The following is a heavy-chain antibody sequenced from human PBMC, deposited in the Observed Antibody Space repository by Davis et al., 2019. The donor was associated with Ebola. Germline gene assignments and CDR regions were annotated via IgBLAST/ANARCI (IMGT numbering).Heavy chain of an antibody. D-gene: IGHD4-17*01. CDR2: IYTSGST. CDR1: GGSISSSSYY. Sequence: SETLSLTCTVSGGSISSSSYYWSWIRQPTGKGLEWIGYIYTSGSTNYNPSLKSRVTISVDTSKNQFSLKLSSVTAADTAVYYCARDHFGDYGWFDPWGQGTLVTVSS. CDR3: ARDHFGDYGWFDP. J-gene: IGHJ5*02. V-gene: IGHV4-61*01.